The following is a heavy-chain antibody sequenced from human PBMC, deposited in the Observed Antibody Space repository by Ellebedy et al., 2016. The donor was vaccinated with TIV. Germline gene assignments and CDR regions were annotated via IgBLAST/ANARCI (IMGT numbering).Heavy chain of an antibody. CDR1: GFTFSNYP. Sequence: GESLKISCAASGFTFSNYPMHWVRQAPGKGLEWVAVIAYDGNDEYYADSVKGRFTISRDNSKNTAYLQMNSLRVEDTAVYFCARDDYYGSGTDYWGQGTLVSVSS. V-gene: IGHV3-30*01. J-gene: IGHJ4*02. CDR3: ARDDYYGSGTDY. D-gene: IGHD3-10*01. CDR2: IAYDGNDE.